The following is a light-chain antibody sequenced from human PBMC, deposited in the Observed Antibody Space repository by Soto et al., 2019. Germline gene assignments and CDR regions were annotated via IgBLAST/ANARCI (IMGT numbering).Light chain of an antibody. V-gene: IGKV3-20*01. CDR3: QQYGSSPLFT. CDR2: GAS. J-gene: IGKJ3*01. Sequence: EIVLTQSPGTLSLSPGEGATLSCRASQSLSSSYLAWYQQKPGQAPRLLIYGASGRATGIPDRFSGSGSGTDFHLTISSLEPEDFAVYYCQQYGSSPLFTFGPGTKVDIK. CDR1: QSLSSSY.